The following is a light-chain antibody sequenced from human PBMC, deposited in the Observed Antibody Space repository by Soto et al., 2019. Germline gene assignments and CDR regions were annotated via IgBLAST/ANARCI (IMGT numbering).Light chain of an antibody. CDR1: QSVSNN. CDR3: QQYDNWPYMYT. CDR2: DAS. J-gene: IGKJ2*01. V-gene: IGKV3-15*01. Sequence: EIVFTQSLGTLYLSPGERATLSCRASQSVSNNLAWFQQKPGQVPRLLIFDASTRATGVPARFSGSGSGTDFTLTISGLQAEDFATYFCQQYDNWPYMYTFGQGGKVDNK.